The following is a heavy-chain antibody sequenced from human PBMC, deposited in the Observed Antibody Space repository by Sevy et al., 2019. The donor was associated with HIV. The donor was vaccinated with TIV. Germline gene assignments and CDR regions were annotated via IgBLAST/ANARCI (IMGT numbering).Heavy chain of an antibody. CDR1: GFTFSNAW. CDR3: TTALLNEGYYYDSSGYYVDY. CDR2: IKSNTDGGTT. J-gene: IGHJ4*02. V-gene: IGHV3-15*01. Sequence: GGCLRLSCAASGFTFSNAWMSWVRQAPGKGLEWVGRIKSNTDGGTTDYAAPVKGRFTISRDDSKNTPYLQMNSPKTDDTAVYYCTTALLNEGYYYDSSGYYVDYWGQGTLVTVSS. D-gene: IGHD3-22*01.